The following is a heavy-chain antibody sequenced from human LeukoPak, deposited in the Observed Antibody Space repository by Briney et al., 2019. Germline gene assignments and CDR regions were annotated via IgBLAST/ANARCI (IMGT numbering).Heavy chain of an antibody. CDR3: TRCGSYPFDY. V-gene: IGHV3-74*01. J-gene: IGHJ4*02. D-gene: IGHD1-26*01. CDR1: GFIFSRSW. Sequence: GGSLRLSCAASGFIFSRSWMHWVRQAPGKGLVWVSRINGDGSSTSYADSVKGRVTISRDNAKNTLYLQMNSLRAEDTAAYYCTRCGSYPFDYWGQGTLVTVSS. CDR2: INGDGSST.